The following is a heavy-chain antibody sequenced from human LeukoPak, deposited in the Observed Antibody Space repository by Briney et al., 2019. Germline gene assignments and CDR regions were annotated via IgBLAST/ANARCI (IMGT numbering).Heavy chain of an antibody. CDR3: ARGGITMVRGVRYYYMDV. CDR1: GGSISSYY. CDR2: IYYSGST. V-gene: IGHV4-59*01. D-gene: IGHD3-10*01. J-gene: IGHJ6*03. Sequence: SETLSLTCTVSGGSISSYYWSWIRQPPGKGLEWIGYIYYSGSTNYNPSLKSRVTISVGTSKNQFSLKLSSVTAADTAVYYCARGGITMVRGVRYYYMDVWGKGTTVTVPS.